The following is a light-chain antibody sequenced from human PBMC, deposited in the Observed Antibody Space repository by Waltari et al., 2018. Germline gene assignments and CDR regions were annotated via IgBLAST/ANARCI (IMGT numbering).Light chain of an antibody. CDR3: QQYNTYSR. CDR1: QSISNY. CDR2: KAS. J-gene: IGKJ2*03. Sequence: IQMIPPPSTLSVSVGETITITCRASQSISNYLAWYQQKPGKAPKLLIYKASTSGSGVPSRVSDSGYGTEFTLTISGVQPDDFATYDCQQYNTYSRFSQATKLKI. V-gene: IGKV1-5*03.